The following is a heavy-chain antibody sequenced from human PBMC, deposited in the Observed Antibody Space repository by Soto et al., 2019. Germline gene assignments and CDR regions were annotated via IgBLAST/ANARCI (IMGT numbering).Heavy chain of an antibody. Sequence: PGGSVRLSCAASGFTFSSYAMHWVRQAPGKGLEWVAVISYDGSNKYYADSVKGRFTISRDNSKNTLYLQMNSLRAEDTAVYYCARYRRDGYKFAYWGQGTLVTVSS. J-gene: IGHJ4*02. CDR3: ARYRRDGYKFAY. D-gene: IGHD5-12*01. CDR2: ISYDGSNK. V-gene: IGHV3-30-3*01. CDR1: GFTFSSYA.